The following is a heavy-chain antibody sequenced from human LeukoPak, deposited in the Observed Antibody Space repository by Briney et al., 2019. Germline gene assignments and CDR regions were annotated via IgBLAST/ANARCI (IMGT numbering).Heavy chain of an antibody. V-gene: IGHV3-30-3*01. J-gene: IGHJ6*02. D-gene: IGHD1-26*01. Sequence: GGSLRLSCAASGFTFSSYAMHWVRRAPGKGLEWVAVISYDGSNKYYADSVKGRFTISRDNSKNMLYLQMNSLRAEGTAVYYCARGGSYMDYYYGMDVWGQGTTVTVSS. CDR2: ISYDGSNK. CDR1: GFTFSSYA. CDR3: ARGGSYMDYYYGMDV.